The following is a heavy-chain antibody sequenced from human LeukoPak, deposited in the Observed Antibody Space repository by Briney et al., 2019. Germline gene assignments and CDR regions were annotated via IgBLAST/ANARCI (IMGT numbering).Heavy chain of an antibody. V-gene: IGHV3-21*01. Sequence: GGSLRLSCAASGFTFSTYYMNWVRQAPGKGLEWVSSITTSSSYIYYADSVKGRFTISRDNARNTLYLQMNNLRVEDTAVYYCAVLTLRSRPGFGSWGQGTLVTVSS. CDR1: GFTFSTYY. J-gene: IGHJ4*02. CDR2: ITTSSSYI. CDR3: AVLTLRSRPGFGS. D-gene: IGHD4-17*01.